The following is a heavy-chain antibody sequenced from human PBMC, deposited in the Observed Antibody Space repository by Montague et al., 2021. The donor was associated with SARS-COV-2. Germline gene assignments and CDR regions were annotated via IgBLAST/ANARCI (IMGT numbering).Heavy chain of an antibody. D-gene: IGHD2-2*01. CDR1: GGSISSSSYY. CDR3: ARSYLGYCSSSSCYNGDRDDAFDI. V-gene: IGHV4-39*01. CDR2: LYSSGTT. Sequence: SETLSLTCTVSGGSISSSSYYWVWIRQPPGKGLEWIGHIYYTGTTFWSLYSSGTTYYNPLFQSRVTISVDAPKSQVSLRLSSVTATDTAVYFCARSYLGYCSSSSCYNGDRDDAFDIWGQGTLVTVSS. J-gene: IGHJ3*02.